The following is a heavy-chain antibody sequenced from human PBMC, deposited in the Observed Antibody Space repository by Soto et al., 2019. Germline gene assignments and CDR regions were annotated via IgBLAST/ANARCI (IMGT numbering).Heavy chain of an antibody. Sequence: ASVKIACKASGYTFTIYVISWVRQAPGQGLEWMGWISAYNGNTNYAQKLQGRVTMTTDTSTSTAYMELRSLRSDDTAVYYCARNDAFDSWGQGTMVTVSS. J-gene: IGHJ3*02. CDR2: ISAYNGNT. CDR3: ARNDAFDS. V-gene: IGHV1-18*01. CDR1: GYTFTIYV.